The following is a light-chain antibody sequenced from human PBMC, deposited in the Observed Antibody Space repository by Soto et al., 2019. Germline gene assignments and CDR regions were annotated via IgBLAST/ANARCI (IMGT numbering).Light chain of an antibody. V-gene: IGLV3-21*04. J-gene: IGLJ2*01. CDR2: YDS. CDR3: QVWDSSSDPHVV. Sequence: SYELTQPPSXXXXXXXXXRXTCGGNNIGSKSVHWYQQKPGQAPVLVIYYDSDRPSGIPERFSGSNSGNTATLTISRVEAGDEADYYCQVWDSSSDPHVVFGGGTKVTVL. CDR1: NIGSKS.